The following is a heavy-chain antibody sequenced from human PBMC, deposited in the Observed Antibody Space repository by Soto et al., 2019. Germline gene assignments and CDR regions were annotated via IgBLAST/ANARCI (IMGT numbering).Heavy chain of an antibody. V-gene: IGHV5-51*01. CDR2: IYPGNSDT. D-gene: IGHD6-19*01. J-gene: IGHJ4*01. CDR1: GYSFTNYW. Sequence: PGESLKISCKGSGYSFTNYWIGWVRQMPGTGLEWMASIYPGNSDTRYSLSFQGQVTISADKSISTAYLQWSSLKASDTAMFYCARLSPMGIVVATSGGYFDYWGHGTLVTVSS. CDR3: ARLSPMGIVVATSGGYFDY.